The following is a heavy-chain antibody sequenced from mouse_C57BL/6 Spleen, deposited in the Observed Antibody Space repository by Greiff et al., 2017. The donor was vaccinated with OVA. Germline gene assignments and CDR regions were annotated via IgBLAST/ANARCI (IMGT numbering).Heavy chain of an antibody. D-gene: IGHD2-5*01. V-gene: IGHV5-4*01. CDR3: ARDYSKDY. J-gene: IGHJ2*01. CDR2: ISDGGSYT. CDR1: GFTFSSYA. Sequence: DVKLVESGGGLVKPGGSLKLSCAASGFTFSSYAMSWVRQTPEQRLEWVATISDGGSYTYYPDNVKGRFTISRDNAKNNLYLQMSHLKSEDTAMYYCARDYSKDYWGQGTTLTVSS.